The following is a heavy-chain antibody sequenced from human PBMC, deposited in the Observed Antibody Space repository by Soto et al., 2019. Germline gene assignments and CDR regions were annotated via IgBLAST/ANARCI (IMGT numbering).Heavy chain of an antibody. CDR1: GYTFIDYY. J-gene: IGHJ4*02. CDR3: ARPPGYISDWYYFDL. CDR2: ISPRSGGT. V-gene: IGHV1-2*02. Sequence: GASVKVSCKASGYTFIDYYMHWVRQAPGQGFEWVGRISPRSGGTNCAQKFQGRVTMTWDTSLNTAYMELSSLISEDTAVYYCARPPGYISDWYYFDLWGQGTLVTVSS. D-gene: IGHD3-9*01.